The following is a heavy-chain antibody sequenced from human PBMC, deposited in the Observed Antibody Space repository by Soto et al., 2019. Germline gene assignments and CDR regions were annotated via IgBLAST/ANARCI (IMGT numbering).Heavy chain of an antibody. CDR1: GFTFSSYA. CDR3: ARDFFPGIAARFEWYYYYGMDV. CDR2: ISYDGSNK. D-gene: IGHD6-6*01. J-gene: IGHJ6*02. Sequence: PGGSLRLSCAASGFTFSSYAMHWVRQAPGKGLEWVAVISYDGSNKYYADSVKGRFTISRDNSKNTLYLQMNSLRAEDTAVYYCARDFFPGIAARFEWYYYYGMDVWGQGTTVTVSS. V-gene: IGHV3-30-3*01.